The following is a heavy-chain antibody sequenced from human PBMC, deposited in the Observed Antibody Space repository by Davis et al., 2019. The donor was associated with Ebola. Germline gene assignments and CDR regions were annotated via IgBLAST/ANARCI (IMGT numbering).Heavy chain of an antibody. CDR3: ARALRLGEFDY. D-gene: IGHD3-16*01. Sequence: ASVKVSCKASGYTFTSYGISWVRQAPGQGLEWMGWISAYNGNTNYGERLRGRFTMTTDSNTAYLEMRSLRSDDTAVYYCARALRLGEFDYWGQGTLVTVSS. V-gene: IGHV1-18*04. J-gene: IGHJ4*02. CDR2: ISAYNGNT. CDR1: GYTFTSYG.